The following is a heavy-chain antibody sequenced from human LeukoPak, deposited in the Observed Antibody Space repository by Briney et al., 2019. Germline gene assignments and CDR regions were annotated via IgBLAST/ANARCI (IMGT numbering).Heavy chain of an antibody. D-gene: IGHD1-26*01. CDR1: GGSFSGYY. CDR2: INHSGST. CDR3: SRAYSGSSLPYYYYYYMDV. Sequence: PPETLSLTCAVYGGSFSGYYWSWIRQPPGKGLEWIGEINHSGSTNYNPSLKSRVTISVDTSKNQFSLKLSSVTAADTAVYYCSRAYSGSSLPYYYYYYMDVWGKGTTVTVSS. J-gene: IGHJ6*03. V-gene: IGHV4-34*01.